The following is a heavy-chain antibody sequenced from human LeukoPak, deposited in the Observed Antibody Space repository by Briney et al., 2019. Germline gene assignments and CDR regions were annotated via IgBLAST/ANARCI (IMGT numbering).Heavy chain of an antibody. CDR1: GFTFSSYS. CDR2: ISSSSSYI. V-gene: IGHV3-21*01. CDR3: VKAGIVRTFDY. Sequence: GGSLRLSCAASGFTFSSYSMNWVRQAPGKGLEWVSSISSSSSYIYYADSVKGRFTVSRDNSKNTLYLQMSSLRAEDTAVYYCVKAGIVRTFDYWGQGTLVTVSS. J-gene: IGHJ4*02. D-gene: IGHD1-26*01.